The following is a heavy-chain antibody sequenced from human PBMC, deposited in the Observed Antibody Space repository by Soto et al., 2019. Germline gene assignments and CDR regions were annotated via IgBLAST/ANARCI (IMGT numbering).Heavy chain of an antibody. CDR1: GFTFSDYY. CDR2: ISSSGSTI. J-gene: IGHJ6*03. V-gene: IGHV3-11*01. CDR3: ARDRPFTMVGGVYMDV. Sequence: GGSLRLSCAASGFTFSDYYMSWIRQAPGKGLEWVSYISSSGSTIYYADSVKGRFTISRDNAKNSLYLQMNSLRAEDTAVYYCARDRPFTMVGGVYMDVGGKGTRVTVSS. D-gene: IGHD3-10*01.